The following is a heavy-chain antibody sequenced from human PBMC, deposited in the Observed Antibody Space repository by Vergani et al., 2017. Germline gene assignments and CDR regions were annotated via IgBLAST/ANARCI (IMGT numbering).Heavy chain of an antibody. CDR2: ISSSSSTI. CDR1: GFTFSSYS. D-gene: IGHD3-10*01. Sequence: VQLVESGGGVVQPGRSLRLSCAASGFTFSSYSMNWVRQAPGKGLEWVSYISSSSSTIYYADSVKGRFTISRDNAKNSLYLQVNSLRAEDTAVYYCAREKEGSGSYYLDYWGQGTLVTVSS. CDR3: AREKEGSGSYYLDY. V-gene: IGHV3-48*01. J-gene: IGHJ4*02.